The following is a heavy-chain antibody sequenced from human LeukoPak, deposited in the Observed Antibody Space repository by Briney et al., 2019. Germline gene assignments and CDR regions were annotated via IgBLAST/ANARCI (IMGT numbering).Heavy chain of an antibody. J-gene: IGHJ4*02. CDR2: IKQDGSEK. D-gene: IGHD3-22*01. Sequence: GGSLRLSCAASGFTFSTYWMSWVRQAPGKGLEWVANIKQDGSEKYYVDSVKGRFTISRDNAKNSLYLQMNSLRAEDTAVYYCAREEGGYYSRRVDYWGQGTLVTVSS. CDR1: GFTFSTYW. CDR3: AREEGGYYSRRVDY. V-gene: IGHV3-7*01.